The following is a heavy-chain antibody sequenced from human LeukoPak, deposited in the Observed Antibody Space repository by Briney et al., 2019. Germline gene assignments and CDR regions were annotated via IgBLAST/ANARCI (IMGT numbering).Heavy chain of an antibody. Sequence: ASVKVSCKASGYTFTGYYMHWVRQAPGQGLEWMGWINPNSGGTNYAQKFQGRVTMTRDTSISAAYMELSRLRSDDTAVYYCARGGLRLSGGGFDYWGQGTLVTVSS. CDR2: INPNSGGT. CDR3: ARGGLRLSGGGFDY. D-gene: IGHD2-15*01. J-gene: IGHJ4*02. V-gene: IGHV1-2*02. CDR1: GYTFTGYY.